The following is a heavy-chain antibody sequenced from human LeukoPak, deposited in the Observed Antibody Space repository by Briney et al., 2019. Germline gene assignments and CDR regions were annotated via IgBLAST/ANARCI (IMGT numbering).Heavy chain of an antibody. J-gene: IGHJ5*02. D-gene: IGHD3-22*01. CDR1: GGSISSGGYY. CDR3: ARHLREDSSGNNWFDP. V-gene: IGHV4-31*03. CDR2: IYYSGST. Sequence: PSQTLSLTCTVSGGSISSGGYYWSWIRQHPGKGLEWIGYIYYSGSTYYNPSLKSRVTISVDTSKNQFSLKLSSVTAADTAVYYCARHLREDSSGNNWFDPWGQGTLVTVSS.